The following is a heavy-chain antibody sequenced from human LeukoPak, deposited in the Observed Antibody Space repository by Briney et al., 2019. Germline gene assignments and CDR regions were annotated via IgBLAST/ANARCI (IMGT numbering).Heavy chain of an antibody. J-gene: IGHJ4*02. V-gene: IGHV3-13*01. CDR3: VREARGYHYTYFDY. CDR2: VSSGFHA. CDR1: GFTLGSHD. D-gene: IGHD5-18*01. Sequence: PGGSLRLSCTASGFTLGSHDMHWVRHIPGQGLEWVAAVSSGFHAFFADSVQGRFTVSRVDARNSLYLQMNSLRAGDTAVYYCVREARGYHYTYFDYWGQGTLVTVSS.